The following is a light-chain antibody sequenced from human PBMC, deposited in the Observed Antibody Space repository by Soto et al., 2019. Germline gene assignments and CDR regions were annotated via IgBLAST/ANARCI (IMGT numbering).Light chain of an antibody. CDR2: GAS. CDR3: QQDYNLPLT. Sequence: EIVLTQSPGTLSLSPGERATLSCRASQSVSNNYLAWYQQKPGQAPRLLIFGASSRATSIPARFSGSGSGTYFTLTISSLQPEDFAVYYCQQDYNLPLTFGQGTKV. CDR1: QSVSNNY. J-gene: IGKJ1*01. V-gene: IGKV3D-7*01.